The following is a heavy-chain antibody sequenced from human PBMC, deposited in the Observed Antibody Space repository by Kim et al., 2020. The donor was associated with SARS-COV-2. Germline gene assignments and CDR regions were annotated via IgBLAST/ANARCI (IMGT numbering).Heavy chain of an antibody. CDR2: ISNSGEIT. J-gene: IGHJ4*02. CDR1: GFTFHNYA. Sequence: GGSLRLSCAASGFTFHNYAMTWVRQAPGKGLEWVSSISNSGEITYYADSVRGRFAISRDNSKKTLYLQMNSLRAEDTALYYCTKDPPWDWGQGTLVIVSS. CDR3: TKDPPWD. D-gene: IGHD1-26*01. V-gene: IGHV3-23*01.